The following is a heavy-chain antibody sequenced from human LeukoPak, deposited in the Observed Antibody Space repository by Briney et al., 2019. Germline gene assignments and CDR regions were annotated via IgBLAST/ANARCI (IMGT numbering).Heavy chain of an antibody. D-gene: IGHD3-9*01. J-gene: IGHJ4*02. CDR3: AKGPLNVYYDILTG. V-gene: IGHV4-59*01. CDR1: GGSISSYY. Sequence: PSETLSLTCTVSGGSISSYYWSWIRQPPGKGLEWIGYIYYSGSTNYNPSLKSRVTISVDTSKNQFSLKLSSVTAADTAVYYCAKGPLNVYYDILTGWGQGTLVTVSS. CDR2: IYYSGST.